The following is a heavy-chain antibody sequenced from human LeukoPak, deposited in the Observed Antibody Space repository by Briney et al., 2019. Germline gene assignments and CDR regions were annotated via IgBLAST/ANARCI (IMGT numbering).Heavy chain of an antibody. CDR1: GFTFSNAR. CDR3: ATGGYFFDY. J-gene: IGHJ4*02. CDR2: IKSKVDGETI. Sequence: PGGSLRLSCAASGFTFSNARMNGVRQAPGKGVEWGARIKSKVDGETIVHVAPGKGRFTISRDHSKNTVYLQMNSLGTEDTAMYYCATGGYFFDYWGQGTLVTVSS. V-gene: IGHV3-15*01.